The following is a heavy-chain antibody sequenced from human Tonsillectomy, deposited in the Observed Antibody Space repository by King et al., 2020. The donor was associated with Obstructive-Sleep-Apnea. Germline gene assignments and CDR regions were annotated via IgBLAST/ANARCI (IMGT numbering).Heavy chain of an antibody. V-gene: IGHV3-49*03. CDR3: TFHSSSSPKIDY. J-gene: IGHJ4*02. CDR1: GFTFGDYA. D-gene: IGHD6-6*01. Sequence: QLVQSGGGLVQPGRSLRLSCTASGFTFGDYAMSWFRQAPGKGLEWVGFIRSKAYGGTTEYAASVKGRFTISRDDSKSIAYLQMNSLKTEDTAVYYCTFHSSSSPKIDYWGQGTLVTVSS. CDR2: IRSKAYGGTT.